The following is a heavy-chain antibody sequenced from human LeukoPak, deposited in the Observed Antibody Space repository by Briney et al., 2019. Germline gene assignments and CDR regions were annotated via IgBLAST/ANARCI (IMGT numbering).Heavy chain of an antibody. V-gene: IGHV1-18*01. Sequence: GASVKVSCKASGYTFTSYGISWVRQAPGQGLEWMGWISAYNGNTNYAQKLQGRVTMTTDTSTSTAYMELRSLRSDDTAVYYCARKYSSGWTPSPPDYWGQGTLVTVSS. CDR3: ARKYSSGWTPSPPDY. D-gene: IGHD6-19*01. CDR2: ISAYNGNT. J-gene: IGHJ4*02. CDR1: GYTFTSYG.